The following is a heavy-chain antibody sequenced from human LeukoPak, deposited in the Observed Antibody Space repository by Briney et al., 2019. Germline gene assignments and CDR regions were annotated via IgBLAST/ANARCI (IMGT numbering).Heavy chain of an antibody. Sequence: SETLSLTCTVSGGSISSYYWSWIRQPPGKGLGWIGYIYYSGSTNDNPSNKSRVTISVDTAKNQFSLKLSSVTAADTAVYYCARGGQWLVWSKYYFDYGGQGTLTPVSA. J-gene: IGHJ4*02. V-gene: IGHV4-59*13. CDR1: GGSISSYY. CDR3: ARGGQWLVWSKYYFDY. D-gene: IGHD6-19*01. CDR2: IYYSGST.